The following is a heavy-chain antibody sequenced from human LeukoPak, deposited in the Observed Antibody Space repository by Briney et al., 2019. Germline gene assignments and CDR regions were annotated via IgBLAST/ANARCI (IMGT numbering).Heavy chain of an antibody. CDR3: TRYNNDHFDY. CDR2: IAYDGSRA. D-gene: IGHD1-14*01. J-gene: IGHJ4*02. Sequence: GGSLILSCAGSGFTFGGYGMHWFRPTPGKGLEWVAVIAYDGSRAFYADSVKGRFTISRDNSKNTMSVQMDDLRAEDTAVYYCTRYNNDHFDYWGQGTLVTVSS. V-gene: IGHV3-33*01. CDR1: GFTFGGYG.